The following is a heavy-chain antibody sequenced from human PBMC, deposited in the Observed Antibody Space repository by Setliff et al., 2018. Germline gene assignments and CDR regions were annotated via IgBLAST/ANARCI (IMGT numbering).Heavy chain of an antibody. J-gene: IGHJ4*01. Sequence: SVKVSCKASGGTFSSYAISWVRQAPGQGLEWMGGIIPIFGTANYAPKFAGRVTMTRDTPISTVYMELSLLTSDDTAVYFCARRDGRSGYLGFDLWGHGSLVTVSS. CDR1: GGTFSSYA. D-gene: IGHD3-22*01. CDR2: IIPIFGTA. CDR3: ARRDGRSGYLGFDL. V-gene: IGHV1-69*05.